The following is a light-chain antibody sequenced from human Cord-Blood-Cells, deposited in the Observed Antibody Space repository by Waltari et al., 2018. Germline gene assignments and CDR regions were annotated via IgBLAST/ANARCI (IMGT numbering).Light chain of an antibody. CDR3: QKYNSAPPWT. J-gene: IGKJ1*01. CDR1: QGISNY. Sequence: DIQMTQSPSSLSASVGDRVTITCRASQGISNYLAWYQQKPGKVPKLLIYAASTLQSGVPSRFSGSGSGTDFTLTISSLQPEDVATYYCQKYNSAPPWTFGQGTNVEIK. CDR2: AAS. V-gene: IGKV1-27*01.